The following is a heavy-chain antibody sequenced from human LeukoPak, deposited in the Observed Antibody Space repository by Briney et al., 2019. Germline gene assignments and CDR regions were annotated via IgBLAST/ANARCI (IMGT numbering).Heavy chain of an antibody. Sequence: GGSLRLSCAGSGFTFRSYDMYWVRQPTGKGLEWVSAIDTAGDTKYLGSVKGRFTNSRENAKNSLYLQMNSLRAGDTAVYYCARYCSGVSCYPGYGMDVWGQGTTVTVSS. CDR1: GFTFRSYD. CDR2: IDTAGDT. V-gene: IGHV3-13*01. D-gene: IGHD2-15*01. J-gene: IGHJ6*02. CDR3: ARYCSGVSCYPGYGMDV.